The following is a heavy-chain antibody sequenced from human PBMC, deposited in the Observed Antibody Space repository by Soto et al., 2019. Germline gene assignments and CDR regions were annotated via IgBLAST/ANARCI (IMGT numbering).Heavy chain of an antibody. CDR2: IIPLLGIT. J-gene: IGHJ1*01. CDR3: ARDPRSITGTTSSEDFQH. Sequence: QAQLMQSGAEVNKPGSSVKVSCKASGGTFSGYAINWVRQAPGQGLERMGGIIPLLGITDYGQKFQGRITIAADESTGTAYMDLRGLRSEDTAVYYCARDPRSITGTTSSEDFQHWGQGTLVSVSS. D-gene: IGHD1-20*01. V-gene: IGHV1-69*01. CDR1: GGTFSGYA.